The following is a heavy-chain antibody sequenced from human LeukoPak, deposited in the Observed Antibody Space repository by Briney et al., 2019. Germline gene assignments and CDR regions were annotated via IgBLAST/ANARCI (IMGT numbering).Heavy chain of an antibody. Sequence: GGSLRLSCAASGFTFSSYAMSWVRQAPGKGLEWVSAISGSGGSTYYADSVKGRFTISRDNSKNTLYRQMNSLRAEDTAVYYCAKDGDYYYDSSGYYYRAYAFDIWGQGTMVTVSS. V-gene: IGHV3-23*01. CDR1: GFTFSSYA. CDR3: AKDGDYYYDSSGYYYRAYAFDI. D-gene: IGHD3-22*01. J-gene: IGHJ3*02. CDR2: ISGSGGST.